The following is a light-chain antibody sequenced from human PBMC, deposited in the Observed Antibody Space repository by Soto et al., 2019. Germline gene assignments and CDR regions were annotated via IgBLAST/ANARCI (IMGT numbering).Light chain of an antibody. CDR1: ENVRTF. V-gene: IGKV3-11*01. J-gene: IGKJ4*01. Sequence: VLTQSPATLSLSPGERATLSCRASENVRTFVDWYQQKPGQAPRLLIYGASNRATDIPARFSGSGSGTDFTLTISNLEPEDFAVYYCQQYYTWPITFGGGTKVEIK. CDR2: GAS. CDR3: QQYYTWPIT.